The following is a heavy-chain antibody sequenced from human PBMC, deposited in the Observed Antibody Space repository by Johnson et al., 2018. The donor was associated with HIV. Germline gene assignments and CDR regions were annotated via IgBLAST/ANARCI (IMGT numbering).Heavy chain of an antibody. CDR1: GFTFSSYG. J-gene: IGHJ3*02. D-gene: IGHD2-15*01. CDR2: IRYDGSNK. V-gene: IGHV3-30*02. Sequence: QVQLVESGGGVVQPGGSLRLSCAASGFTFSSYGMHWVRQAPGKGLEWVAFIRYDGSNKYYADSVKGRFTISRENAKNSVYLQMNSLRSDDTAVYYCARACSGGSCYEEKSPDAFDIWGQGTMVTVSS. CDR3: ARACSGGSCYEEKSPDAFDI.